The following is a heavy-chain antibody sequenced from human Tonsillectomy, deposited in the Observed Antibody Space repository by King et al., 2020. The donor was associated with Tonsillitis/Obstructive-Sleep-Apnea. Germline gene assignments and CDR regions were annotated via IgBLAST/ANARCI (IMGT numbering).Heavy chain of an antibody. D-gene: IGHD1-7*01. CDR3: AGGGVSGTTPWFDP. Sequence: QLVQSGAEVKQPGASVKVSCKASGYTFTSYGISWLRQAPGQGLEWMAWISPYNGNTNYAQNLQGRVTMTTDTSTSTAYMELRSLRSDDTAVYYCAGGGVSGTTPWFDPWGQGTLVTVSS. J-gene: IGHJ5*02. V-gene: IGHV1-18*01. CDR1: GYTFTSYG. CDR2: ISPYNGNT.